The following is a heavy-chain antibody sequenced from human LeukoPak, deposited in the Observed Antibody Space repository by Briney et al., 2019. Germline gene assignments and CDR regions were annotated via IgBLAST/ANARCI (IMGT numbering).Heavy chain of an antibody. J-gene: IGHJ2*01. D-gene: IGHD2-2*02. CDR2: IIPIFGTA. CDR3: AREEYQLLYSFRFGYFDL. V-gene: IGHV1-69*13. Sequence: GASVKVSCKASGGTFSSYAISWVRQAPGQGLEWMGGIIPIFGTANYAQKFQGRVTITADESTSTAYMELSSLRSEDTAVYYCAREEYQLLYSFRFGYFDLWGRGTLVTVSS. CDR1: GGTFSSYA.